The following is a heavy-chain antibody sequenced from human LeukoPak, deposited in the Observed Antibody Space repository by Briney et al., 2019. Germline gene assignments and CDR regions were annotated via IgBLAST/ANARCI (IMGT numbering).Heavy chain of an antibody. D-gene: IGHD4-17*01. CDR1: GGSISSYY. Sequence: SETLSLTCTVSGGSISSYYWSWIRQPPGKGLEWIGYIYYSGSTNSNPSLKSRVTISVDTSKNQFSLKLSSVTAADTAVYYCARATTVTTFDPWGQGTLVTVSS. CDR3: ARATTVTTFDP. J-gene: IGHJ5*02. V-gene: IGHV4-59*01. CDR2: IYYSGST.